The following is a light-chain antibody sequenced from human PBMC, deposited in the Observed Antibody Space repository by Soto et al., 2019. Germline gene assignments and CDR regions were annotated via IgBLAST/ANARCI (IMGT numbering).Light chain of an antibody. J-gene: IGKJ4*01. CDR1: QSVGSN. CDR2: GAS. Sequence: EIVITQSASSLSVSPGERATLSCRPSQSVGSNLAWYQQKPGQAPRLLIYGASTRATGIPARFSGSGSGTEFTLTISSLQSEDFAVYYCQQYNGWPLTFGGGTKVDIK. CDR3: QQYNGWPLT. V-gene: IGKV3-15*01.